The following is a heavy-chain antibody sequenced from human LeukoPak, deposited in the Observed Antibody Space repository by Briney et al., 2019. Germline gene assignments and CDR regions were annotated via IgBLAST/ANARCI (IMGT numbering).Heavy chain of an antibody. CDR2: IYSGGST. J-gene: IGHJ6*03. Sequence: GGSLRLPCAASEFSVGSNYMTWVRQAPGKGLEWVSLIYSGGSTYYADSVKGRFTISRDNSKNTLYLQMNSLRAEDTAVYYCARERFSTVGYYMDVWGKGTTVTISS. D-gene: IGHD2/OR15-2a*01. CDR3: ARERFSTVGYYMDV. V-gene: IGHV3-66*01. CDR1: EFSVGSNY.